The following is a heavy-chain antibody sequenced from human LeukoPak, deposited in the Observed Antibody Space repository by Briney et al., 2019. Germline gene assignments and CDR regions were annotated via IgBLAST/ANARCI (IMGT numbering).Heavy chain of an antibody. CDR1: GGTFSSYA. CDR3: ARAPRGLYSSSSIVY. V-gene: IGHV1-69*13. D-gene: IGHD6-6*01. CDR2: ITPIFGTA. J-gene: IGHJ4*02. Sequence: SVKVSCKASGGTFSSYAISWVRQAPGQGLEWMGGITPIFGTANYAQKFQGRVTITADESTSTAYMELSSLRSEDTAVYYCARAPRGLYSSSSIVYWGQGTLVTVSS.